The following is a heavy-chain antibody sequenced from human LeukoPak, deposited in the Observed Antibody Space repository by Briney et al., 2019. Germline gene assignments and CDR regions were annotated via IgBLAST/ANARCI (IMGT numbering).Heavy chain of an antibody. D-gene: IGHD3-9*01. V-gene: IGHV1-69*06. CDR2: IIPIFGTA. CDR1: GGTFSSHA. Sequence: SVTVSCKASGGTFSSHAISWVRQAPGQGLEWMGGIIPIFGTANYAQKFQGRVTMTEDTSTDTAYMELSSLRSEDTAVYYCATDPNYDILTGYSIYGMDVWGQGTTVTVSS. CDR3: ATDPNYDILTGYSIYGMDV. J-gene: IGHJ6*02.